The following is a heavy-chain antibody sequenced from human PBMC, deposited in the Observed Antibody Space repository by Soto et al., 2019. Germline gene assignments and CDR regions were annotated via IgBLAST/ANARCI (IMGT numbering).Heavy chain of an antibody. J-gene: IGHJ5*02. CDR1: GSSFPKYP. Sequence: GGSLRLSCAASGSSFPKYPMHWVRQTPDKGLEWLAVMSHDGVTKNSADSVKGRFSVSRDNSRNRLYLEMNSLRTEDTAMYYCVRGGYSSSWERLDPWGQGTLVTVSS. D-gene: IGHD4-4*01. CDR2: MSHDGVTK. V-gene: IGHV3-30-3*01. CDR3: VRGGYSSSWERLDP.